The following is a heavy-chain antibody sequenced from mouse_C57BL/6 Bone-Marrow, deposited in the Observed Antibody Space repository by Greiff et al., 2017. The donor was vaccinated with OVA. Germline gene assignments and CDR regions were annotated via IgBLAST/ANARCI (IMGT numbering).Heavy chain of an antibody. D-gene: IGHD2-3*01. Sequence: EVQGVESGGGLVQSGRSLRLSCATSGFTFSDFYMEWVRQAPGKGLEWIAASRNKANDYTTEYSASVKGRFIVSRDTSQSILYLQMNALRAEDTAIYYCAREDGYHYAMDYWGQGTSVTVSS. V-gene: IGHV7-1*01. CDR1: GFTFSDFY. CDR3: AREDGYHYAMDY. J-gene: IGHJ4*01. CDR2: SRNKANDYTT.